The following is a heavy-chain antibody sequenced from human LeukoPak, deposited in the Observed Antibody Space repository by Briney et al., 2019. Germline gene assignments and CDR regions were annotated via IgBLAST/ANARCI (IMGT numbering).Heavy chain of an antibody. CDR3: AKTTKDSSGYLDY. CDR1: GFTCSSYW. Sequence: GGSLRLSCAASGFTCSSYWMHWVRQAPGKGLEWVAFIRYDGSNEYYADSVKGRFTISRDNSKNTLYLQMNSLRAEDTAVYYCAKTTKDSSGYLDYWGQGTLVTVSS. J-gene: IGHJ4*02. CDR2: IRYDGSNE. D-gene: IGHD3-22*01. V-gene: IGHV3-30*02.